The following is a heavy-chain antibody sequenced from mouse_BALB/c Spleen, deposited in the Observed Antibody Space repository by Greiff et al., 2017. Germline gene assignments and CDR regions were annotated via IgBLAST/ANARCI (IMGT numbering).Heavy chain of an antibody. Sequence: RVESGASMKISCKASGYSFTGYTMNWVKQSHGKNLEWIGLINPYNGGTSYNQKFKGKATLTVDKSSSTAYMELLSLTSEDSAVYYCASYYDYDAWFAYWGQGTLVTVSA. CDR2: INPYNGGT. CDR1: GYSFTGYT. V-gene: IGHV1-26*01. CDR3: ASYYDYDAWFAY. J-gene: IGHJ3*01. D-gene: IGHD2-4*01.